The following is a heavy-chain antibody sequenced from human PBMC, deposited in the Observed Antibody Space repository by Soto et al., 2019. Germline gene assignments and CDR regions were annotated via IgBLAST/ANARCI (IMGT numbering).Heavy chain of an antibody. J-gene: IGHJ3*02. V-gene: IGHV4-34*01. D-gene: IGHD2-15*01. CDR1: GGFVSSGSYY. CDR2: MSHSGGT. CDR3: ARGERETASCIVDDFDI. Sequence: QVQLQQWGAGLLKPSETLSLTCAVYGGFVSSGSYYWSWIRQPPGKGLEWIGEMSHSGGTHFNPSLQSRLAIVADTAKKPFSLTMRSVSGADAALYYCARGERETASCIVDDFDIWGPGTMVTVSS.